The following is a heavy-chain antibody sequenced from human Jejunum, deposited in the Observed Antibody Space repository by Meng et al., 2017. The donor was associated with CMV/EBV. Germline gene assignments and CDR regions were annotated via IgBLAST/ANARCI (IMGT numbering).Heavy chain of an antibody. V-gene: IGHV3-9*01. CDR2: ISWDSGSI. CDR3: GAGSGFDF. Sequence: SCAASGFTFDDYGMHWVRQAPGKGLEWVSGISWDSGSIGYADSVKGRFTISRDNAKTSVYLQMNSLRVEDTATYYCGAGSGFDFWGQGTLVTVSS. D-gene: IGHD1-26*01. CDR1: GFTFDDYG. J-gene: IGHJ4*02.